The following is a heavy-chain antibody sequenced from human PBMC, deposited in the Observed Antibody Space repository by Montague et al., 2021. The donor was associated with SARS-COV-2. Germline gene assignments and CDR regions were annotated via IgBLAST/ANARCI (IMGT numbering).Heavy chain of an antibody. J-gene: IGHJ5*01. D-gene: IGHD6-19*01. CDR2: TYYRSKWYV. CDR1: GDSVSSNSGA. Sequence: CAISGDSVSSNSGAWNWIRLSPSRGLEWLGRTYYRSKWYVDYAGSVRSRITINPDTSKNQFSLQMSSVTPDDTAVYYCARSKLLRSGYSSGWYGPGWFDSWGQGTPVTVSS. CDR3: ARSKLLRSGYSSGWYGPGWFDS. V-gene: IGHV6-1*01.